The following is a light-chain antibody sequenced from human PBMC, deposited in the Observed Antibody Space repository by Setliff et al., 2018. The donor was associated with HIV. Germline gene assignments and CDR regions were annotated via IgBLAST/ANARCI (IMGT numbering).Light chain of an antibody. CDR2: EVT. J-gene: IGLJ1*01. Sequence: VGSYKLVSWYQQYPGKAPKLIICEVTKRPSGVSNRFSGFKSGYTASLTISGLQAEDEADYYCCSYAGSTSYVFGTGTKVTVL. V-gene: IGLV2-23*02. CDR1: VGSYKL. CDR3: CSYAGSTSYV.